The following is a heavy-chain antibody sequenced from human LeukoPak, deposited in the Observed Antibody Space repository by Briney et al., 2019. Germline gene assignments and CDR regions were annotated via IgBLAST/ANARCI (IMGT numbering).Heavy chain of an antibody. Sequence: SETLSLTCAVHGGSFSGYYWSWIRQPPGKGLEWIGEINHSGSTNYNPSLKSRVTISVDTSKNQFSLKLSSVTAADTAVYYCARRGYGDFEDYWGQGALVTVSS. D-gene: IGHD4-17*01. CDR1: GGSFSGYY. J-gene: IGHJ4*02. CDR2: INHSGST. V-gene: IGHV4-34*01. CDR3: ARRGYGDFEDY.